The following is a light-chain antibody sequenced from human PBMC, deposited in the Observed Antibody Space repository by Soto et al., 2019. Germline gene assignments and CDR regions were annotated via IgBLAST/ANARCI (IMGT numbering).Light chain of an antibody. CDR2: AAS. CDR3: QQTYSNPRT. Sequence: DIQMTQSPSSLSASVGDRVTITCRASQSIRTYLNWYQQKPGKAPKFLIYAASTLQSGVPSRFSGSGSGTDFTLTISSLQPEDFASYYCQQTYSNPRTCGQGTKVDIK. CDR1: QSIRTY. V-gene: IGKV1-39*01. J-gene: IGKJ1*01.